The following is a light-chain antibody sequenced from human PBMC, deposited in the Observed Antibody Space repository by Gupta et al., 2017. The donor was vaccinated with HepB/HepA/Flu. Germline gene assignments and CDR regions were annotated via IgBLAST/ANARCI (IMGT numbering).Light chain of an antibody. Sequence: QPVLTQPPSASASPGQRATISCAGSRSNVGTNYVYWYQQLPGTAPKLLIYRNNQRPSGVPDRFSGSKSGNSGSLAISGLRSEDEADYYCGAWDDRLSGPVFGGGTKLTVL. CDR3: GAWDDRLSGPV. J-gene: IGLJ2*01. CDR1: RSNVGTNY. V-gene: IGLV1-47*01. CDR2: RNN.